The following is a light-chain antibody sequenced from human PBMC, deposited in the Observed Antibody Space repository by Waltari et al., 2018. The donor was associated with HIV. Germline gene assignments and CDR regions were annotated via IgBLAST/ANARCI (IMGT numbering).Light chain of an antibody. CDR3: QVWDTSSAV. Sequence: SYVLTQPSSVSVAPGQTARITCGGNNIGSKSVHWYQERPGQAPVLVVYDDSDRPSGFPVRFSGSNAGDTATLTIGRVEAGDEADYYCQVWDTSSAVFGGGTKLTVL. CDR2: DDS. J-gene: IGLJ2*01. V-gene: IGLV3-21*02. CDR1: NIGSKS.